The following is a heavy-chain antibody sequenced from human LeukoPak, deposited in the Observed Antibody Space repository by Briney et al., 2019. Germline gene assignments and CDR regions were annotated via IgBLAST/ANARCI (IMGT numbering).Heavy chain of an antibody. J-gene: IGHJ4*02. Sequence: GGSLRLSCAASGFTFSSYEMNWVRQAPGKGLEWVSYISSSSSTIYYADSVQGRFTISRDNAKNSLYLQMNSLRAEDTAVYYCARDHGITSFDYWGQGTLVTVSS. CDR2: ISSSSSTI. CDR3: ARDHGITSFDY. CDR1: GFTFSSYE. D-gene: IGHD3-16*01. V-gene: IGHV3-48*01.